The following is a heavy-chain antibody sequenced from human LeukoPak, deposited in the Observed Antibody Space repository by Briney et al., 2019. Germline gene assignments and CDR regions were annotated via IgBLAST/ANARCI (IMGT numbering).Heavy chain of an antibody. CDR1: GGSTSTYY. V-gene: IGHV4-4*07. D-gene: IGHD2-2*01. CDR2: IYTGGNT. Sequence: SETLSLTCTVSGGSTSTYYWSWIRQPAGKGLEWIGRIYTGGNTNYNPSLRSRLTLSVDTSKNQFSLKLSSVTAADTAVYYCAREDLYCDNTICPNWFDPWGQGTLVTVSS. CDR3: AREDLYCDNTICPNWFDP. J-gene: IGHJ5*02.